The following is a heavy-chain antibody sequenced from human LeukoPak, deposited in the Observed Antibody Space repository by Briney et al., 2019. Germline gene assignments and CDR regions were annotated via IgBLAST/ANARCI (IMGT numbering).Heavy chain of an antibody. Sequence: LGESLKISCQVFAYSLTTHWIGWVRQMPGKGLEWMGIIYPGNSDAEYSPSFQGQVTISADKSINTAYLQWSSLEASDTAIYYCASDNWNDGHDAFDFWGQGTVVTVSS. CDR1: AYSLTTHW. CDR3: ASDNWNDGHDAFDF. CDR2: IYPGNSDA. J-gene: IGHJ3*01. V-gene: IGHV5-51*01. D-gene: IGHD1-1*01.